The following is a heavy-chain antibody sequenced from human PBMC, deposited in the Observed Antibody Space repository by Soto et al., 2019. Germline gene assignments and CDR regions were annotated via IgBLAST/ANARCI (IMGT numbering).Heavy chain of an antibody. Sequence: QVQLVQSGAEVKKPRSSVKVSCKASGGTFSSYAISWVRQAPGQGLEWMGGIIPIFGTANYAQKFQARVTITADASTSTAYMELSSLRSEDTAVYYFARDIVGATYYYYYGMDVWGQGTTVTVSS. J-gene: IGHJ6*02. D-gene: IGHD1-26*01. V-gene: IGHV1-69*01. CDR1: GGTFSSYA. CDR2: IIPIFGTA. CDR3: ARDIVGATYYYYYGMDV.